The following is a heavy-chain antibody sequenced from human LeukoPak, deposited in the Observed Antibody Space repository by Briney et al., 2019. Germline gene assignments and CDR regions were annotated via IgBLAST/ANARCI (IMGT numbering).Heavy chain of an antibody. V-gene: IGHV3-7*01. CDR2: IKQDGSEK. D-gene: IGHD1-14*01. J-gene: IGHJ5*02. CDR1: GFTFSNSW. Sequence: GGSLRLSCAGSGFTFSNSWMSWVRQAPGKGLEWVANIKQDGSEKSYVGSVKGRFTISRDNAENSLYLQMNSLRAEDTAVYYCATAGEKNCFDPWGQGTLVTVSS. CDR3: ATAGEKNCFDP.